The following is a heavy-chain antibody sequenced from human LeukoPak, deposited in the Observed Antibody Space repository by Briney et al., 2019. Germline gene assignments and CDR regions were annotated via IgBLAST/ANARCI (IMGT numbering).Heavy chain of an antibody. CDR1: GYTFTGYY. CDR2: INPNSGGT. Sequence: ASVKVSCKASGYTFTGYYMHWVRQAHGQGLEWMGWINPNSGGTNYAQKFQGRVTMTRDTSISTAYMELSRLRSDDTAVYYCARDRTAVVVAATFRCDYWGQGTLVTVSS. J-gene: IGHJ4*02. V-gene: IGHV1-2*02. D-gene: IGHD2-15*01. CDR3: ARDRTAVVVAATFRCDY.